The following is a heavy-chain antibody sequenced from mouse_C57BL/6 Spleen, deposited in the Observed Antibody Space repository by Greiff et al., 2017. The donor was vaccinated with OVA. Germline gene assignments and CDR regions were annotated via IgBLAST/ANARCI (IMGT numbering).Heavy chain of an antibody. V-gene: IGHV1-82*01. J-gene: IGHJ3*01. CDR1: GYAFSRSW. CDR3: ARDYYCGSSYVGFAY. Sequence: QVQLQQSGPELVKPGASVKISCKASGYAFSRSWMNWVKQRPGKGLEWIGRIYPGDGDTKYNGKFKGKATLTADKSSSTAYMQLSSLTSEDSAVYFCARDYYCGSSYVGFAYWGQGTLVTVSA. CDR2: IYPGDGDT. D-gene: IGHD1-1*01.